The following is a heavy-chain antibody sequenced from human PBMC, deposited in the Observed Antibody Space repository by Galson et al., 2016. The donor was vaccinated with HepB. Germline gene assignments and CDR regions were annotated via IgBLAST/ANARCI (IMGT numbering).Heavy chain of an antibody. J-gene: IGHJ4*02. CDR1: GFTFSSFD. CDR2: IGSAGDT. CDR3: ARVLRLGIDH. V-gene: IGHV3-13*01. D-gene: IGHD1-26*01. Sequence: SLRLSCAASGFTFSSFDMHWVRQGIGKGLEWVSAIGSAGDTYYPGYVKGRFTISRENAKNFLHLQMNSLRAEDTDVYYCARVLRLGIDHWGQGTLVTVSS.